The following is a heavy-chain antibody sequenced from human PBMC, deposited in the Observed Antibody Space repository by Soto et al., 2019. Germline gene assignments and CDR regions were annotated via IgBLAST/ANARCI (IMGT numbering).Heavy chain of an antibody. CDR1: GFTFSSYA. J-gene: IGHJ4*02. CDR3: ARGGSHRQGDL. D-gene: IGHD3-10*01. V-gene: IGHV3-30-3*01. Sequence: GALRLSCAASGFTFSSYAMHWVRQAPGKGLEWVAVISYDGSNKYYADSVKGRFTISRDNSKNTLFLQMNSLRAEDTALYYCARGGSHRQGDLWGQGPQVTVSS. CDR2: ISYDGSNK.